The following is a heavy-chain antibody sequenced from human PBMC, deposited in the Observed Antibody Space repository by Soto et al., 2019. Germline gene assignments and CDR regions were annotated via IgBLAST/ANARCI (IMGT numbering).Heavy chain of an antibody. J-gene: IGHJ5*02. V-gene: IGHV4-59*01. CDR1: GGSISSYY. CDR2: IYYSGST. Sequence: QVQLQESGPGLVKPSETLSLTCTVSGGSISSYYWSWIRQPPGKGLEWIGYIYYSGSTNYNPSLKSRVTISVDTSKNQFSLKLSSVTAADTAVYYCARAGVGWFDPWGQGTLVTVSS. CDR3: ARAGVGWFDP. D-gene: IGHD1-26*01.